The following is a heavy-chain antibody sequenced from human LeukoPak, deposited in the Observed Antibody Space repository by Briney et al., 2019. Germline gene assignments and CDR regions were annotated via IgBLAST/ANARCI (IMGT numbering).Heavy chain of an antibody. D-gene: IGHD2-2*01. Sequence: GGSLRLSCAASGFTFSSYSMNWVRQAPGKGLVWVSRINTDGSTTTYADSVKDRFTISRDNAKNTLYLQMNSLRAEDTAVYYCAREKKSSTSMDYWGQGTLVTVST. CDR2: INTDGSTT. CDR1: GFTFSSYS. J-gene: IGHJ4*02. V-gene: IGHV3-74*01. CDR3: AREKKSSTSMDY.